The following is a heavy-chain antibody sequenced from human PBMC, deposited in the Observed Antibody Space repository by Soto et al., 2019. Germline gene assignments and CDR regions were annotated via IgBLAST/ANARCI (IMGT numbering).Heavy chain of an antibody. CDR2: IIPIFGTA. Sequence: QVQLVQSGAEVKKPGSSVKVSCKASGGTFSSYAISWVRQAPGQGLEWMGGIIPIFGTANYAQKFQGRVTITADKSSSTAYMELSSLRSEDTAVYYCARVKVVPAANLGYYYGMDVWGQGNTVTVSS. J-gene: IGHJ6*02. D-gene: IGHD2-2*01. V-gene: IGHV1-69*06. CDR1: GGTFSSYA. CDR3: ARVKVVPAANLGYYYGMDV.